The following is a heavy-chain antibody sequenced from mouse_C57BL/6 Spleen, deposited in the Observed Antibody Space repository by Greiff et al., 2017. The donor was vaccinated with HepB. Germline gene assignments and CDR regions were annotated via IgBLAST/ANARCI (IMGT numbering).Heavy chain of an antibody. CDR1: GFTFSSYA. Sequence: EVQRVESGGGLVKPGGSLKLSCAASGFTFSSYAMSWVRQTPEKRLEWVATISDGGSYTYYPDNVKGRFTISRDNAKNNLYLQMSHLKSEDTAMYYCARANYGYFDVWGTGTTVTVSS. CDR3: ARANYGYFDV. J-gene: IGHJ1*03. V-gene: IGHV5-4*01. CDR2: ISDGGSYT.